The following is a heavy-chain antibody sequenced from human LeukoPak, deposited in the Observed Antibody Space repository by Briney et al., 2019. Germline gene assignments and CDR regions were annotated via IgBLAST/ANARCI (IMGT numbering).Heavy chain of an antibody. D-gene: IGHD2-21*01. CDR2: IYTSGST. CDR1: GGSISSYY. CDR3: ARDLYCGGDCYLFDY. Sequence: PSETLSLTCTVSGGSISSYYWSWIRQPAGKGLEWIGRIYTSGSTNYNPSLKSRVTMSVDTSKNQFSLKLSSVTAADTAVYYCARDLYCGGDCYLFDYWGQGTLVTVSS. V-gene: IGHV4-4*07. J-gene: IGHJ4*02.